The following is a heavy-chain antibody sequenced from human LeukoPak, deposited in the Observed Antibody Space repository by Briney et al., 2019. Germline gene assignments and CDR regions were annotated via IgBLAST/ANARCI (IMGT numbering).Heavy chain of an antibody. V-gene: IGHV3-30-3*01. J-gene: IGHJ4*02. CDR1: GFTISSYA. Sequence: GGSLRLSCAASGFTISSYAMHWVRQAPGKGLEWVAVISYDGSNKYYADSVKGRFTISRDKSKNTLYLQMNSLRAEDTAVYYCARESGLKDWGQGTLVTVSS. CDR2: ISYDGSNK. D-gene: IGHD3-10*01. CDR3: ARESGLKD.